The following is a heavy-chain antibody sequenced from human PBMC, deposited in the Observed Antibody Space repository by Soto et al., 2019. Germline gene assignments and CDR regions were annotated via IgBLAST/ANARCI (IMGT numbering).Heavy chain of an antibody. V-gene: IGHV3-30-3*01. Sequence: PGWSLRLSCAPSVFTFSSYAMHWVRQAPGKGLEWVAVISYDGSNKYYADSVKGRFTISRDNSKNTLYLQMNSLRAEDTAVYYCACEGDGLKRREWNYWGQGTLVTVSS. J-gene: IGHJ4*02. D-gene: IGHD1-26*01. CDR1: VFTFSSYA. CDR3: ACEGDGLKRREWNY. CDR2: ISYDGSNK.